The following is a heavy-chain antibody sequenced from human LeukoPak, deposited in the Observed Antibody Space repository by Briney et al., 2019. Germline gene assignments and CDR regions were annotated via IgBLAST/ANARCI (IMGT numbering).Heavy chain of an antibody. Sequence: GASVKVSRKASGGTLKNYAVNWVRQAPGQGLEWMGGIIPFYETTNFAQKFQGRVTITADETTSTVYMVLSSLRSEDTAVYYCARMQGYAYSDYWGRGTLVTVSS. CDR3: ARMQGYAYSDY. CDR1: GGTLKNYA. V-gene: IGHV1-69*13. D-gene: IGHD1-1*01. J-gene: IGHJ4*02. CDR2: IIPFYETT.